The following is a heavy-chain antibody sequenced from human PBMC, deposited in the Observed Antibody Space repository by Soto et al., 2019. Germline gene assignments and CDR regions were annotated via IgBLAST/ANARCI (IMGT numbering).Heavy chain of an antibody. CDR3: ARAPMTTVTTKRGPYYYYMDV. CDR2: INPNSGGT. D-gene: IGHD4-4*01. V-gene: IGHV1-2*04. J-gene: IGHJ6*03. Sequence: ASVKVSCKASGYTFTGYYMHWVRQAPGQGLEWMGWINPNSGGTNYAQKFQGWVTMTRDTSISTAYMELSRLRSDDTAVYYCARAPMTTVTTKRGPYYYYMDVWGKGTTVTVSS. CDR1: GYTFTGYY.